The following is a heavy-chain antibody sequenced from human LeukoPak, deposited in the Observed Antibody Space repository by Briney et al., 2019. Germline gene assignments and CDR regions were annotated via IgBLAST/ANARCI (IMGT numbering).Heavy chain of an antibody. D-gene: IGHD6-19*01. J-gene: IGHJ4*02. V-gene: IGHV3-9*01. Sequence: PGGSLRLSCAVSGFPFSSYAMHWVRQAPGKGLEWVSGISWNSGSIGYADSVKGRFTISRDNAKNSLYLQMNSLRAEDTALYYCAKDASQWLVTYYFDYWGQGTLVTVSS. CDR2: ISWNSGSI. CDR1: GFPFSSYA. CDR3: AKDASQWLVTYYFDY.